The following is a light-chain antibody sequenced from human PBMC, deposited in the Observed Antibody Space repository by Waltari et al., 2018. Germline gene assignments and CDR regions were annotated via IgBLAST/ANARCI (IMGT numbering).Light chain of an antibody. V-gene: IGLV2-23*01. CDR2: EVS. CDR3: CSYAGSSTLL. J-gene: IGLJ2*01. CDR1: SSAVGSYNL. Sequence: QSALTQPASVSGSPGQSITISCTGSSSAVGSYNLVSWYQQHPGKAPKLMIYEVSTWPSGVSNRFSGSKSGNTASLTISGLQAEDEADYYCCSYAGSSTLLFGGGTKVTVL.